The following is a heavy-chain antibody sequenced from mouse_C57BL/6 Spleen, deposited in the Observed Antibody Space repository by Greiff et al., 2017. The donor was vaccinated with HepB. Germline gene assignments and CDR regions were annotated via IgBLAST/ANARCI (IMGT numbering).Heavy chain of an antibody. CDR2: ISDGGSYT. J-gene: IGHJ3*01. CDR3: ARDDYGSSYGFAY. D-gene: IGHD1-1*01. CDR1: GFTFSSYA. V-gene: IGHV5-4*01. Sequence: EVQRVESGGGLVKPGGSLKLSCAASGFTFSSYAMSWVRQTPEKRLEWVATISDGGSYTYYPDNVKGRFTISRYNAKNNLYLQMSHLKSEDTDMYYCARDDYGSSYGFAYWGQGTLVTVSA.